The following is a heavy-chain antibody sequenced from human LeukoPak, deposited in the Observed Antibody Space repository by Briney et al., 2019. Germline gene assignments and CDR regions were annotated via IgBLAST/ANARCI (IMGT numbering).Heavy chain of an antibody. CDR2: ISYTGTYI. CDR1: ALSLNAYN. Sequence: GGSLRLSCAASALSLNAYNMNWVRQAPGKGLEWVSSISYTGTYIYYADSVKGRFTISRDNAKNSLYLQMNSLRAEDTAVYYCARDHGGWGFDYWGQGTLVTVSS. CDR3: ARDHGGWGFDY. D-gene: IGHD3-16*01. J-gene: IGHJ4*02. V-gene: IGHV3-21*01.